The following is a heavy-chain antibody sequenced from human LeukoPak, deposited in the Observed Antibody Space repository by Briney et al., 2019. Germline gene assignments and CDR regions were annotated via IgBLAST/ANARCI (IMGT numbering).Heavy chain of an antibody. J-gene: IGHJ3*02. CDR1: GFTFSSYD. Sequence: HPGGSLRLSCAACGFTFSSYDMHWVRQATGKGLEWVSAIGTAGDTYYPGSVKGRFTISRDNSKNTLYLQMNSLRAEDTAVYYCAREKVPIVVVPAAIPPPGGAFDIWGQGTMVTVSS. V-gene: IGHV3-13*01. CDR3: AREKVPIVVVPAAIPPPGGAFDI. D-gene: IGHD2-2*01. CDR2: IGTAGDT.